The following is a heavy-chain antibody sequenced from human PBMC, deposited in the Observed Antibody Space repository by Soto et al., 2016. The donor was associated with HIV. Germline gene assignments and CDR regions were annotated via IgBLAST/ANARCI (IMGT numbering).Heavy chain of an antibody. CDR3: ATTAAEDAFDI. CDR2: INPGGGST. V-gene: IGHV1-46*01. Sequence: QVQLVQSGAEVKKPGASVNVSCKASGYTFTSYYMYWVRQAPGQGLEWMGIINPGGGSTSYAQKFHGRVTMTRDTSTSTVYMQLSSLTSKDTAVYYCATTAAEDAFDIWGQGTMLTVSS. D-gene: IGHD2-2*01. CDR1: GYTFTSYY. J-gene: IGHJ3*02.